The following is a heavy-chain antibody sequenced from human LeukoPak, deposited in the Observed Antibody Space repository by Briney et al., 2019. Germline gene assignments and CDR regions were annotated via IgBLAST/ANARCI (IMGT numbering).Heavy chain of an antibody. V-gene: IGHV4-38-2*02. Sequence: SETLSLTCTVSGYSISSGYYWGWVRQPPGEGLEWIGSIYHSGSTYYNPSLKSRVTISVDTSKNQFSLKLSSVTAADTAVYYCARLAAAHGINYYYYYYMDVWGKGTTVTVSS. CDR2: IYHSGST. CDR1: GYSISSGYY. D-gene: IGHD6-13*01. CDR3: ARLAAAHGINYYYYYYMDV. J-gene: IGHJ6*03.